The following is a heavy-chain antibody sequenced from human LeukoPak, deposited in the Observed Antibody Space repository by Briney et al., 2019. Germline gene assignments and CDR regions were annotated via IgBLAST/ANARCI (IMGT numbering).Heavy chain of an antibody. Sequence: SVKVSRKASGGTFSSYAISWVRQAPGQGLEWMGGIIPIFGTANYAQKFQGRVTITADESTSTAYMELSSLRSEDTAVYYCARDLRRAAAGLDYWGQGTLVTVSS. V-gene: IGHV1-69*13. CDR1: GGTFSSYA. D-gene: IGHD6-13*01. CDR3: ARDLRRAAAGLDY. CDR2: IIPIFGTA. J-gene: IGHJ4*02.